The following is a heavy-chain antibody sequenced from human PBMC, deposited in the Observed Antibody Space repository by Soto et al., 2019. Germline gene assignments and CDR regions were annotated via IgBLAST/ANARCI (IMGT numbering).Heavy chain of an antibody. D-gene: IGHD3-16*02. V-gene: IGHV4-31*03. J-gene: IGHJ4*02. CDR3: ARVVLGELSVVSGGIDY. CDR1: GGSISSGGYY. Sequence: QVQLQESGPGLVKPSQTLSLTCTVSGGSISSGGYYWSWIRQHPGKGREWIGYIYYSGSTYYNPSLKSRVTISVDTSKNQFSLKLSSVTAADTAVYYCARVVLGELSVVSGGIDYWGQGTLVTVSS. CDR2: IYYSGST.